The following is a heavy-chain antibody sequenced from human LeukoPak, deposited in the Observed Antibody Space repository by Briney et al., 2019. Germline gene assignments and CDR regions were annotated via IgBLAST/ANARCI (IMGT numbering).Heavy chain of an antibody. V-gene: IGHV1-46*01. D-gene: IGHD3-16*01. CDR1: GYTFTSYY. CDR2: INPSGGST. Sequence: ASVKVSCKASGYTFTSYYMHWVRQAPGQGLEWMGIINPSGGSTSYAQKFQGRVTMTRDTSTSTVYMELSSLRSEDTAVYYCARGEIARGRGHYWYFDLWGQGTLVTVSS. J-gene: IGHJ2*01. CDR3: ARGEIARGRGHYWYFDL.